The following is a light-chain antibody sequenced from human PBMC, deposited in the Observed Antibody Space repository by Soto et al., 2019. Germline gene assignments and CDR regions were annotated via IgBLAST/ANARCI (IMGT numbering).Light chain of an antibody. V-gene: IGKV1-5*01. Sequence: DIQMTQSPTTLSASVGDRVIITCRASQRMSAWLAWYQQKPGKAPTLLIYDASSLENGVPSRFSGSGSGTDFTLTISSLQPDDLATYYWKEYDTYLWTFGQGTKVDIK. CDR1: QRMSAW. J-gene: IGKJ1*01. CDR3: KEYDTYLWT. CDR2: DAS.